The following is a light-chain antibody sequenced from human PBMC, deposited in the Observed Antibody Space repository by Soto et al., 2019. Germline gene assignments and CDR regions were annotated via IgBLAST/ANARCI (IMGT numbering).Light chain of an antibody. CDR2: GAS. CDR1: QSISTN. Sequence: EIVMTQSPATLSVSPGESATLSCRASQSISTNLAWYQQKPGQAPRLLIYGASTRATGLPARFIGSGSGTEFTFTISSLQSEDLAVYYCQQYNNWPPWTFGQGTKVDIK. V-gene: IGKV3-15*01. J-gene: IGKJ1*01. CDR3: QQYNNWPPWT.